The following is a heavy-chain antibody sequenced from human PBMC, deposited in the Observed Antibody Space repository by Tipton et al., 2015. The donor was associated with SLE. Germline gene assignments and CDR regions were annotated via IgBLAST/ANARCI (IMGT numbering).Heavy chain of an antibody. Sequence: LRLSCTVSGYSINNGFYWGWIRQPPGKGLEWIGIIYHSGTTYYNPSLKSRVTISVDTSKNQFSLRLSSVTAADTTMYYCARDLYDFWSGYTPSGAMDVWGKGTTVTVS. CDR1: GYSINNGFY. CDR2: IYHSGTT. V-gene: IGHV4-38-2*02. J-gene: IGHJ6*03. D-gene: IGHD3-3*01. CDR3: ARDLYDFWSGYTPSGAMDV.